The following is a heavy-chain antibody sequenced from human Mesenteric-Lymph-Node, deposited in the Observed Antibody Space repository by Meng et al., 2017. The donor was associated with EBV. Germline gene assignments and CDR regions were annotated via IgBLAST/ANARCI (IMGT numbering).Heavy chain of an antibody. CDR2: IITYNGNT. D-gene: IGHD5-12*01. J-gene: IGHJ4*02. CDR1: GYTLTSYA. V-gene: IGHV1-18*01. Sequence: QVRLVQSGAEVKKPGASVKVSFKASGYTLTSYAINWVRQAPGQGLEWMGWIITYNGNTNYAQKLQGRVTMTTDTSTSTAYMELRSLRSDDSAVYYCVVGDSGYEPDYWGQGTLVTVSS. CDR3: VVGDSGYEPDY.